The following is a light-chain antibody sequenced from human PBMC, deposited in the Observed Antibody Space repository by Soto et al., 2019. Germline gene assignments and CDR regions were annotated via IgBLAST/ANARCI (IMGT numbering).Light chain of an antibody. V-gene: IGKV1-5*03. J-gene: IGKJ2*01. CDR2: KAS. Sequence: DIPMTQSPSTLSASVGDRVTITCRASQSISSWLARYQQKPGKAPKLLIYKASSLESGVPSRFSGSGSGTEFPLTISSLQPDDFATYYCQQYNSYWMYTFGQGTKLEIK. CDR3: QQYNSYWMYT. CDR1: QSISSW.